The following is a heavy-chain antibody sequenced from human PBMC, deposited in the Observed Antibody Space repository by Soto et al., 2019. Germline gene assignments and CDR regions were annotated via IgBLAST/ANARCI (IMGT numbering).Heavy chain of an antibody. J-gene: IGHJ6*02. CDR1: GGSFSGYY. Sequence: PSETLSLTCAVYGGSFSGYYWSWIRQPPGKGLEWIGEINHSGSTNYNPSLKSRVTISVDTSKNQFSLKLSSVTAADTAVHYCARLVTGYYYYGMDVWGQGTTVTVSS. D-gene: IGHD1-20*01. CDR2: INHSGST. CDR3: ARLVTGYYYYGMDV. V-gene: IGHV4-34*01.